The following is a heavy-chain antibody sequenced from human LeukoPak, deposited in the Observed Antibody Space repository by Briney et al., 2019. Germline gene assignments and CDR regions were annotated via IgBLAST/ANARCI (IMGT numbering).Heavy chain of an antibody. CDR3: ARAPEYGLYYFDY. Sequence: SETLSLTCNVSGYSISSGYYWAWIRQPPGKGLEWIGNIYYSGSTYYNPSLKSRVSISVDTSKNQFSLKLTSVTAADTAVYYCARAPEYGLYYFDYWGQGTLVTVSS. V-gene: IGHV4-38-2*02. D-gene: IGHD1-14*01. CDR1: GYSISSGYY. J-gene: IGHJ4*02. CDR2: IYYSGST.